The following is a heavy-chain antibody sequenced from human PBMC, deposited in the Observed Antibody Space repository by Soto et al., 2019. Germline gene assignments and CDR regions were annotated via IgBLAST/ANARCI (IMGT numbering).Heavy chain of an antibody. J-gene: IGHJ4*02. CDR1: GFTFTSYF. CDR2: INPSGGIT. CDR3: ARDPARQNWGPVFDY. V-gene: IGHV1-46*01. Sequence: QVQLVQSGAEVKKPGASVKISCKTSGFTFTSYFNHWVRQAPGQGLEWMGMINPSGGITSFAQKFQGRVTMTRDTSTSTVYMELSDLRSEDTAVYYCARDPARQNWGPVFDYWGRGTLVTVSS. D-gene: IGHD7-27*01.